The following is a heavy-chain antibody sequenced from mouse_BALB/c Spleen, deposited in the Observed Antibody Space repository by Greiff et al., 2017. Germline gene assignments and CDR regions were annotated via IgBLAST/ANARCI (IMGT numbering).Heavy chain of an antibody. V-gene: IGHV1S81*02. J-gene: IGHJ3*01. CDR3: ARDRYDAWFAY. CDR2: INPSNGGT. CDR1: GYTFTSYY. D-gene: IGHD2-14*01. Sequence: QVQLQQSGAELVKPGASVKLSCKASGYTFTSYYMYWVKQRPGQGLEWIGEINPSNGGTNFNEKFKGKATLTVDKSSSTAFMHLNSLTSEDSAVYYCARDRYDAWFAYWGQGTLVTVSA.